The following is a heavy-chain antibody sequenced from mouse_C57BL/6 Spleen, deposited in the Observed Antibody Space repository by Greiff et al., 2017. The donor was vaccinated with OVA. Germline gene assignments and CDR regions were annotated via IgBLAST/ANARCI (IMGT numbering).Heavy chain of an antibody. CDR3: TRSNYSGYFDY. J-gene: IGHJ2*01. D-gene: IGHD1-1*01. Sequence: VKLQQSGAELVRPGASVTLSCKASGYTFTDYEMHWVKQTPVHGLEWIGAIDPETGGTAYNQKFKGKAILTADKSSSTAYMELRSLTSEDSAVYYCTRSNYSGYFDYWGQGTTLTVSS. CDR1: GYTFTDYE. V-gene: IGHV1-15*01. CDR2: IDPETGGT.